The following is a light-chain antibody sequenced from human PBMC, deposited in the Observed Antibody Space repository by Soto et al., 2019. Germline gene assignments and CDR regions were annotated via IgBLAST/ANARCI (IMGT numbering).Light chain of an antibody. CDR2: RAS. Sequence: PGERATLSCRASQSVSSNYXAWXXQXPXXXPXXLIYRASTRATGIPDRFSGSGSGADFTLTISRLEAEDFAVYYCQQYGSSGTFGQGNKVDIK. V-gene: IGKV3-20*01. CDR3: QQYGSSGT. J-gene: IGKJ1*01. CDR1: QSVSSNY.